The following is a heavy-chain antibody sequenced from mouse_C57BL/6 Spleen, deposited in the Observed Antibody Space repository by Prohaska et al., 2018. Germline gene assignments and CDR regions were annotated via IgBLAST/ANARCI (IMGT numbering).Heavy chain of an antibody. CDR3: ASYGNRAMDY. CDR1: GFTFTDYY. CDR2: XRNKANGYRT. Sequence: EVKLVESGGGLVQPGGSLSLSCAASGFTFTDYYMSWVRQPPGKGLEWLXLXRNKANGYRTEYSASVKGRFAISRDNSQSILYLQMNALRAEDSATYYCASYGNRAMDYWGQGTSVTVSS. D-gene: IGHD2-1*01. V-gene: IGHV7-3*01. J-gene: IGHJ4*01.